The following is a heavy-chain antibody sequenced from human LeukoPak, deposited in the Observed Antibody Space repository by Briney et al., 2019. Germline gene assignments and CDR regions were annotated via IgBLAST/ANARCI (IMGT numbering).Heavy chain of an antibody. J-gene: IGHJ5*02. CDR1: GGSVNSGGYY. CDR3: ARGFWSGYYNSNWFDP. Sequence: PSETLSLTCTISGGSVNSGGYYWSWIRQSPGKGLEWIGYIYHSGSTNYNPSLKSRVTISVDRFKNRFSLKLKSVTAADTAVYYCARGFWSGYYNSNWFDPWGQGTLVTVSS. D-gene: IGHD3-3*01. CDR2: IYHSGST. V-gene: IGHV4-30-2*06.